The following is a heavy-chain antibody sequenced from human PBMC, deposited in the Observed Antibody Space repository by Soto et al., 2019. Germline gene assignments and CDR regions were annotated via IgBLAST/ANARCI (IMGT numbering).Heavy chain of an antibody. J-gene: IGHJ6*02. D-gene: IGHD2-15*01. Sequence: ASVKVSCKASGFTFTSSAVQWVRQARGQRLEWIGWIVVGSGNTNYAQKFQERVTITRDMSTSTAYMELGSLRSEDTAVYYCAAERDCSGGSCYSYYGMDVWGQGTTVTVSS. CDR2: IVVGSGNT. CDR3: AAERDCSGGSCYSYYGMDV. V-gene: IGHV1-58*01. CDR1: GFTFTSSA.